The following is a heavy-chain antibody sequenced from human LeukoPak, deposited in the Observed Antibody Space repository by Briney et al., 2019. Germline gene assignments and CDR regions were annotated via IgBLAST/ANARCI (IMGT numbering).Heavy chain of an antibody. D-gene: IGHD4-23*01. CDR2: IYSGGST. CDR1: GFTVSSNY. V-gene: IGHV3-53*01. CDR3: ARDWVYGGNVSDY. Sequence: PGGSLRLSCAASGFTVSSNYMSWVRQAPGKGLEWVSVIYSGGSTYYADSVKGRFTISRDNSKNTPYLQMNSLRAEDTAVYYCARDWVYGGNVSDYWGQGTLVTVSS. J-gene: IGHJ4*02.